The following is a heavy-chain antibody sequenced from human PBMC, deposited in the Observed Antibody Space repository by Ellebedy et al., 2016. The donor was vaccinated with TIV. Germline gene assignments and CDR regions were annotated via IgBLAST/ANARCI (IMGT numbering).Heavy chain of an antibody. CDR1: GASISSGPYY. V-gene: IGHV4-31*03. CDR2: IYSGGST. D-gene: IGHD6-19*01. CDR3: ARGIEQWLTY. J-gene: IGHJ4*02. Sequence: SETLSLTXTVSGASISSGPYYWNWIRPHPGKGLEWIGYIYSGGSTYYSPSLKSRVTISLDTSKNQFSLKLTPVTAADTAVYYCARGIEQWLTYWGQGTLVAVSS.